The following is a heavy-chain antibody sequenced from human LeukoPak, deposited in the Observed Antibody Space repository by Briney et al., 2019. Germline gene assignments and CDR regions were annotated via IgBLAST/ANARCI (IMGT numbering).Heavy chain of an antibody. Sequence: GGSLRPSCAASGFTFSSYAMSWVRQAPGKGLEWVSAISGSGGSTYYADSVKGRFTISRDNSKNTLYLQMNSLRAEDTAVYYCAKDLPLWFGESYFDYWGQGTLVTVSS. CDR1: GFTFSSYA. CDR2: ISGSGGST. D-gene: IGHD3-10*01. CDR3: AKDLPLWFGESYFDY. V-gene: IGHV3-23*01. J-gene: IGHJ4*02.